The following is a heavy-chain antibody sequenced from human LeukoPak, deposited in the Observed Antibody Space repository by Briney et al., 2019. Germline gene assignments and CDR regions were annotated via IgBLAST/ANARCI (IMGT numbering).Heavy chain of an antibody. Sequence: RPSEPLSLTCSVSGGSISRGNCYWNWIRQPVGKGLEWIGRIFSDGHTNYNPSLKSRVTISTDTSKTQFSLTLTSVTAGDSGVYCCATDGLPSHFGVWTSFDPWGQGALLTVSS. J-gene: IGHJ5*02. CDR1: GGSISRGNCY. D-gene: IGHD2-21*02. CDR2: IFSDGHT. V-gene: IGHV4-61*02. CDR3: ATDGLPSHFGVWTSFDP.